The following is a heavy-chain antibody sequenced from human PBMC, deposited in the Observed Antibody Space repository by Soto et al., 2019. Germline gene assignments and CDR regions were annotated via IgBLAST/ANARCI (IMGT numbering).Heavy chain of an antibody. CDR2: IYYSGRT. Sequence: QLQLQESGPGLVKPSETLSLTCTVSGGSISSSSYYWGWIRQPPGKGLEWIGSIYYSGRTYYNPSLKSRVTISVDTSKNQFSLKLSSVTAADTAVYYCARHEGVRGGLRWFDPWGQGTLVTVSS. CDR3: ARHEGVRGGLRWFDP. D-gene: IGHD3-16*01. CDR1: GGSISSSSYY. V-gene: IGHV4-39*01. J-gene: IGHJ5*02.